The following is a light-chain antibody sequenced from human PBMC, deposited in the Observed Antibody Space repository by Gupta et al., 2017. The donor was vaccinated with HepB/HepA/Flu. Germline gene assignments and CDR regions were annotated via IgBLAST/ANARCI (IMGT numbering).Light chain of an antibody. V-gene: IGKV1-39*01. CDR1: ENIRRY. CDR3: QQRDSNPYN. CDR2: AAS. Sequence: DIQMTQSPSSLSASIGDTVTITCRASENIRRYLNWYQEKPGKAPKLLIYAASRLKSGVPSRFSGSGSGTKFTLTISSRQPEDFGIYYCQQRDSNPYNFGQGTKLEIK. J-gene: IGKJ2*01.